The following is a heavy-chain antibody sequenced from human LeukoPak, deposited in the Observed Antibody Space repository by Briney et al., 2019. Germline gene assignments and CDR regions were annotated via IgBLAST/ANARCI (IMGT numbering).Heavy chain of an antibody. D-gene: IGHD6-13*01. J-gene: IGHJ4*02. V-gene: IGHV7-4-1*02. CDR2: INTNTGNP. Sequence: GASVTVSCTASGYTFTSYAMNLVRQAPGQGLEWMGRINTNTGNPTYAQGFTGRFVFSLDTSVSTAYLQISSLKAEDTAVYYCAREGGSSWYPNWGQGTLVTVSS. CDR3: AREGGSSWYPN. CDR1: GYTFTSYA.